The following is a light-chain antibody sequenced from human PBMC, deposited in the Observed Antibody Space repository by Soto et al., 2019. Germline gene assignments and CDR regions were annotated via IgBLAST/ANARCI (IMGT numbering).Light chain of an antibody. CDR2: LNRDGSH. V-gene: IGLV4-69*01. Sequence: QPVLTQSPSASASLGASVKLTCTLSSGHSNYAIAWHQQQPGKGPRYLMKLNRDGSHSKGDGIPNRFSGSSSGAERYLTISSLQSEDEADYYCQIWGTGIVIFGGGTKLTVL. CDR1: SGHSNYA. J-gene: IGLJ2*01. CDR3: QIWGTGIVI.